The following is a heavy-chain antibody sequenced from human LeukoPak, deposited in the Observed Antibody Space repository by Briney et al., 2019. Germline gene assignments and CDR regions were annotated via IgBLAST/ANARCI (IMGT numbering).Heavy chain of an antibody. D-gene: IGHD6-19*01. CDR1: GYTFTSYA. CDR2: INAGNGNT. V-gene: IGHV1-3*01. J-gene: IGHJ4*02. CDR3: ARGYSAVAGSLPSVTAPIDY. Sequence: ASVKVSCKASGYTFTSYAMHWVRQAPGQRLEWMGWINAGNGNTKYSQKFQGRVTITRDTSASTAYMELSSLRSEDTAVYYCARGYSAVAGSLPSVTAPIDYWGQGTLVTVSS.